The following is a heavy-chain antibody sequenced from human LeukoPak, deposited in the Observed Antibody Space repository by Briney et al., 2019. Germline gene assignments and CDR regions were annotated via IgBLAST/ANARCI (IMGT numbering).Heavy chain of an antibody. CDR1: GGSISSYY. CDR2: IYYSGST. D-gene: IGHD6-13*01. V-gene: IGHV4-59*01. Sequence: PSETLSLTCTVSGGSISSYYWSWIRRPPGKGLEWIGYIYYSGSTNYHPSLKSRVTISVDTSKNQFSLKLSSVTAADTAVYYCARDAKSYSSSWYWNWFDPWGQGTLVTVSS. CDR3: ARDAKSYSSSWYWNWFDP. J-gene: IGHJ5*02.